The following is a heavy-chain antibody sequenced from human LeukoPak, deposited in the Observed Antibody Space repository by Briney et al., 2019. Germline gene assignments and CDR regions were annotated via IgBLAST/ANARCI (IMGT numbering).Heavy chain of an antibody. V-gene: IGHV1-2*02. J-gene: IGHJ4*02. Sequence: ASVKVSCKASGYTFTGYYMHWVRQAPGQGLEWMGWINPNSGGTNYAQKFQGRVTMTRDTSISTAYMELSRLRSDDTAVYYCARDPGSRFGELCGGFGFDYWGQGTLVTVSS. CDR2: INPNSGGT. CDR1: GYTFTGYY. D-gene: IGHD3-10*01. CDR3: ARDPGSRFGELCGGFGFDY.